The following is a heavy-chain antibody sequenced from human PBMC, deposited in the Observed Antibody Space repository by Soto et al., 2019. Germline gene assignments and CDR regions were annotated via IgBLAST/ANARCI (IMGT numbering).Heavy chain of an antibody. D-gene: IGHD2-15*01. Sequence: ASVKVSCKASGYTFTSYGISWVRQAPGQGLEWLGWISVYNGNTNYAQKLQGRFTMTTDTSTSTAYMELRSLSFDDTAVYYCARDTAATGDYWGQGTLVTVSS. CDR1: GYTFTSYG. CDR2: ISVYNGNT. V-gene: IGHV1-18*01. CDR3: ARDTAATGDY. J-gene: IGHJ4*02.